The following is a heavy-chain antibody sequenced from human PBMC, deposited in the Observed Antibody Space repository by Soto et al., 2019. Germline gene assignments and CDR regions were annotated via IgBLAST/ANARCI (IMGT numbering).Heavy chain of an antibody. V-gene: IGHV3-33*01. CDR1: GFTFSSYG. CDR3: ARGYCSGGSCYDLLHAFEI. J-gene: IGHJ3*02. CDR2: IWYDGSNK. Sequence: GGSLRLSCAASGFTFSSYGMHWVRQAPGKGLEWVAVIWYDGSNKYYADSVKGRFTISRDNSKNTLYLQMNSLRAEDTAVYYCARGYCSGGSCYDLLHAFEIWGQGTMVTVSS. D-gene: IGHD2-15*01.